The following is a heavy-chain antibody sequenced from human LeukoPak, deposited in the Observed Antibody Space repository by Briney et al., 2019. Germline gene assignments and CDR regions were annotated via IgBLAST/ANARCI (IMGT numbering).Heavy chain of an antibody. CDR2: FYIDGST. D-gene: IGHD5-24*01. CDR3: ARESDGSEAYFDS. Sequence: PGGSLRLSCAVSGFTVSSSYMTWVRQAPGKGLEWVSVFYIDGSTYYVDSVRGRFTISRDDSKNSLYLQMNSLRAEDTAVYYCARESDGSEAYFDSWGQGTLVTVSS. CDR1: GFTVSSSY. V-gene: IGHV3-53*01. J-gene: IGHJ4*02.